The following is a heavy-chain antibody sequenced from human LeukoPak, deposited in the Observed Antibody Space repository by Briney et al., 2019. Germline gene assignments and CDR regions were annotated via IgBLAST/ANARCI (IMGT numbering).Heavy chain of an antibody. D-gene: IGHD3-16*01. V-gene: IGHV3-48*04. CDR1: GFTLSDYS. J-gene: IGHJ4*02. CDR3: ARRVPNQVITDYFDN. CDR2: IDSSSRIM. Sequence: GGSLRLSCAASGFTLSDYSMNWVRQAPGKGLEWISFIDSSSRIMFYAESVKGRFTISRDNAQNSLFLQMNSLRAEDTAVYYCARRVPNQVITDYFDNWGQGTLVTVSS.